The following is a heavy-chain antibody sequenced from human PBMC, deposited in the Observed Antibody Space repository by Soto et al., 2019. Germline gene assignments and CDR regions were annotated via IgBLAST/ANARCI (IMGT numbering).Heavy chain of an antibody. CDR3: AREWIVPGNALDF. D-gene: IGHD2-2*01. V-gene: IGHV3-74*01. CDR1: GFTFSNYW. CDR2: IKNDGCSP. J-gene: IGHJ3*01. Sequence: EVQLVESGGGLVQPGGSLRLSCAASGFTFSNYWMHWVRQVPGKGLVWVSRIKNDGCSPIYADSVKGRVTISRDNAKNTLYLQMNSLRTEDTAVYYCAREWIVPGNALDFWGQGIMVTVSS.